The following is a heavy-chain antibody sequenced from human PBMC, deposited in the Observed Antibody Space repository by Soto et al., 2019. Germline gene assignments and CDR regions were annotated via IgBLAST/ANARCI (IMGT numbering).Heavy chain of an antibody. D-gene: IGHD2-2*01. CDR1: GFTFSSYE. Sequence: EVQLVQSGGGLVQPGGSLRLSCGVSGFTFSSYEMNWLRQAPGKGLEWVSYIGRSVTSTSYADSVRGRFTVSRDNAKNSMFLLTNSLRADDTATYYCASGQLDSLGYWGQGTLVTVSS. J-gene: IGHJ4*02. CDR3: ASGQLDSLGY. V-gene: IGHV3-48*03. CDR2: IGRSVTST.